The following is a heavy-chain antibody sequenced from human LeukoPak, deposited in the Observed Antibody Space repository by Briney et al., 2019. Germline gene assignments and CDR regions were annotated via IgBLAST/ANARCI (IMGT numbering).Heavy chain of an antibody. CDR1: GGSISSRSYY. CDR2: IYYSGST. CDR3: ASVGVERATLDY. Sequence: PSETLSLTCTVSGGSISSRSYYWGWIRQPPGKGLEWIGSIYYSGSTYYNPSLKSRVTISADTSKSQFSLKLSSVIAADTAVFYCASVGVERATLDYWGQGTLVTVSS. J-gene: IGHJ4*02. V-gene: IGHV4-39*01. D-gene: IGHD2-15*01.